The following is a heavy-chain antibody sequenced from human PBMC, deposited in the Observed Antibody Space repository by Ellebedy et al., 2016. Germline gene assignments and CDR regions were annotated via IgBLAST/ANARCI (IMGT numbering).Heavy chain of an antibody. CDR3: VRGAEVGITGWFDP. J-gene: IGHJ5*02. CDR1: GFTFGDYT. Sequence: GGSLRLSCTASGFTFGDYTLSWFRQAPGKGLEWVGFIKSKAYGGTTEYAASVKGRFTISRDDSKSIAYLQMNSLKTEDTAVYHCVRGAEVGITGWFDPWGQGTLVTVSS. V-gene: IGHV3-49*03. CDR2: IKSKAYGGTT.